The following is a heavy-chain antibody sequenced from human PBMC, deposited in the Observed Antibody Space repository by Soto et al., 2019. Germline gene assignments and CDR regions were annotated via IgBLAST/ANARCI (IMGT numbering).Heavy chain of an antibody. V-gene: IGHV3-53*04. J-gene: IGHJ4*02. D-gene: IGHD3-22*01. CDR1: GFTVSSNY. CDR3: ARDSKNYYDSSGYYSGNYFDY. CDR2: IYSGGST. Sequence: GGSLRLSCAASGFTVSSNYMSWVRQAPGKGLEWVSVIYSGGSTYYADSVKGRFTISRHNSKNTLYLQMNSLRAEDTAVYYCARDSKNYYDSSGYYSGNYFDYWGQGTLVTVSS.